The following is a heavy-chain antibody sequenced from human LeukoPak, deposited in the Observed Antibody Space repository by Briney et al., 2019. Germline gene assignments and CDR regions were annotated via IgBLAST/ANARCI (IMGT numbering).Heavy chain of an antibody. Sequence: SSETLSLTCTVSGGSISSGSYYWSWIRQPAGKGLEWIGRIYTSGSTNYNPSLKSRVTISVDTSKNQFSLKLSSVTAADTAVYYCARDAHYDILTGYYVDYWGQGTLVTVSS. CDR3: ARDAHYDILTGYYVDY. CDR1: GGSISSGSYY. J-gene: IGHJ4*02. CDR2: IYTSGST. V-gene: IGHV4-61*02. D-gene: IGHD3-9*01.